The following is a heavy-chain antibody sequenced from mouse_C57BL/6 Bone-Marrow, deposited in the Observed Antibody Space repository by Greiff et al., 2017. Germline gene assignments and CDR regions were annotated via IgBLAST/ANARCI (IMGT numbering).Heavy chain of an antibody. CDR2: IYPGDGDT. D-gene: IGHD1-1*01. J-gene: IGHJ1*03. Sequence: QVQLKQSGPELVKPGASVKISCKASGYAFSSSWMNWVKQRPGKGLEWIGRIYPGDGDTNYNQKFKGKATLTVDKSSSTAYMQLSSLTSEDSAVYYCAIVLYYYGSSYWYFDVWGTGTTVTVSS. CDR3: AIVLYYYGSSYWYFDV. V-gene: IGHV1-82*01. CDR1: GYAFSSSW.